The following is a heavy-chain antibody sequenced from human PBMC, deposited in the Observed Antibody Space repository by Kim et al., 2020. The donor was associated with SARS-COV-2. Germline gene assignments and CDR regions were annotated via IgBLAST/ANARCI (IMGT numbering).Heavy chain of an antibody. CDR1: GGSISSYY. V-gene: IGHV4-59*13. J-gene: IGHJ4*02. CDR3: ARALEDFRGVVAFDY. Sequence: SETLSLTCTVSGGSISSYYWSWIRQPPGKGLEWIGYIYYSGSTNYNPSLKSRVTISVDTSKNQFSLKLSSVTAADTAVYYCARALEDFRGVVAFDYWGQGTLVTVSS. CDR2: IYYSGST. D-gene: IGHD3-16*01.